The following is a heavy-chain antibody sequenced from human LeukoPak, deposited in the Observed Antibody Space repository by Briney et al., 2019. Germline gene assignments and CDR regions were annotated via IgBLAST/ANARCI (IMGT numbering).Heavy chain of an antibody. V-gene: IGHV1-2*04. Sequence: ASVKVSCKASGYTFTGYYMHWVRQAPGQGLEWMGWINPNSGGTNYAQKSQGWVTMTRDTSISTAYMELSRLRSDDTAVYYCARGEVGSGSYYKESWFDPWGQGTLVTVSS. CDR3: ARGEVGSGSYYKESWFDP. CDR2: INPNSGGT. J-gene: IGHJ5*02. CDR1: GYTFTGYY. D-gene: IGHD3-10*01.